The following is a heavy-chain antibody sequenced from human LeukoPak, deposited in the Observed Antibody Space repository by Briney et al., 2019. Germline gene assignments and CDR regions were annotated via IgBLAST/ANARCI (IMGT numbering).Heavy chain of an antibody. V-gene: IGHV4-59*08. Sequence: SETPSLTCTVSGGSICSYYWSWIRQPPGKGLEWIGYIYYSGSTYYNPSLKSRVTISVDTSKNQFSLKLSSVTAADTAVYYCANGNGAWGSYPDYFDYWGQGTLVTVSS. CDR3: ANGNGAWGSYPDYFDY. CDR2: IYYSGST. CDR1: GGSICSYY. D-gene: IGHD3-16*02. J-gene: IGHJ4*02.